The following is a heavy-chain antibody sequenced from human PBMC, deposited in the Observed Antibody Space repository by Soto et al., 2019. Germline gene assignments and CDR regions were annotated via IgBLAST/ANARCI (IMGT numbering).Heavy chain of an antibody. CDR3: GIAAGEYYYGMDV. CDR2: ISSSSSYI. V-gene: IGHV3-21*01. J-gene: IGHJ6*02. Sequence: KPGGSLRLSCAASGFTFSTYSMNWVRQVPGKGLEWVSSISSSSSYIYYADSVKGRFTISRDNAKNSLYLQMNSLRAEDPAVYYCGIAAGEYYYGMDVWGQGTTVTVSS. D-gene: IGHD3-10*01. CDR1: GFTFSTYS.